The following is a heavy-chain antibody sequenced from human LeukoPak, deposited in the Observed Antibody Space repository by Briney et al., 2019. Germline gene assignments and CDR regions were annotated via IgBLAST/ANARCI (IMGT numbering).Heavy chain of an antibody. CDR1: GFTFSTYA. CDR2: ISDRGDKT. J-gene: IGHJ4*02. CDR3: AKDWSCDY. D-gene: IGHD1-26*01. Sequence: GGSLRLSCAASGFTFSTYAMTWVRQAPGKGLEWVSAISDRGDKTHYADSVKGRFTISRDNSKNRVYLLMSSLRAEDTAIYYCAKDWSCDYWGQGTLVTVSS. V-gene: IGHV3-23*01.